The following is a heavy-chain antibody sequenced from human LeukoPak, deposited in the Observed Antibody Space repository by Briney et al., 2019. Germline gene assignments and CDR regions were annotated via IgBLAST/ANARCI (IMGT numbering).Heavy chain of an antibody. V-gene: IGHV5-51*01. J-gene: IGHJ3*02. CDR1: GYSFTTYW. CDR2: IYPGDSDT. CDR3: ARHLSPVGATQDAFDI. Sequence: GESLKISCKGSGYSFTTYWIGWVRQMPGKGLEWMGIIYPGDSDTRYSPSIQGQVTISADKSISTAYPQWSSLKASDTAIYYCARHLSPVGATQDAFDIWGQGTMVTVSS. D-gene: IGHD1-26*01.